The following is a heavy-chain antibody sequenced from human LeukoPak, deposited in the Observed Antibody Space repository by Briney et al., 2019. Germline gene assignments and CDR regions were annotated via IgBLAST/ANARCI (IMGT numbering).Heavy chain of an antibody. V-gene: IGHV3-20*01. J-gene: IGHJ6*03. Sequence: GGSLRLSCAASGFTFDDYGMSWVRQAPGKGLEWVSGINWNGGSTGYADSVKGRFTISRDNAKNSLYLQMNSLRAEDTALYHCVRVLVPDYYYYMDVWGKGTTVTISS. D-gene: IGHD2-2*01. CDR3: VRVLVPDYYYYMDV. CDR1: GFTFDDYG. CDR2: INWNGGST.